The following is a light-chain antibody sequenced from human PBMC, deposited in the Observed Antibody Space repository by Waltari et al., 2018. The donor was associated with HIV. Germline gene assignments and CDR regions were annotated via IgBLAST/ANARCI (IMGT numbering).Light chain of an antibody. CDR3: QHLESYPS. V-gene: IGKV1-9*01. J-gene: IGKJ4*01. Sequence: DIQLTQSPSFLSASLGDKVTITCRANRDIKSYLAWYQQRPGKAPNLLIYASSTLQSEVPARFSGSGSGTELTLTISSLQPEEFATYFCQHLESYPSCGAGTTVAIK. CDR2: ASS. CDR1: RDIKSY.